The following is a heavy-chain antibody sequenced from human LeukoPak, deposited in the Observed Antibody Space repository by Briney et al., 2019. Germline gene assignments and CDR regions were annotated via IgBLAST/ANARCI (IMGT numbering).Heavy chain of an antibody. D-gene: IGHD3-10*01. Sequence: SETPSLTCTVSGDSINGGGYYWSWIRQHPGKGLEWIGYIYYSGSTYYNPSLKSRVTISVDTSKNQFSLKVNSVTVADTAVYYCARDNYYGPGSFVYWGQGTLVTVSS. CDR2: IYYSGST. V-gene: IGHV4-31*03. CDR1: GDSINGGGYY. CDR3: ARDNYYGPGSFVY. J-gene: IGHJ4*02.